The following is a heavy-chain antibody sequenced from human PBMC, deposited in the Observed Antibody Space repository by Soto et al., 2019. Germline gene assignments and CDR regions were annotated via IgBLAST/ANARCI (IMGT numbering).Heavy chain of an antibody. V-gene: IGHV3-74*01. Sequence: EVQLVQSGGGSVPPGGSLRLSCAASGFTFTNYWMHWVRQVPGKGLVWVSRIDGVGTGTSYSDSVRGSFTISRDNAENTFYLQMNSLRAEDTAVYYCTTVCEYWGQGNLVPVSS. CDR3: TTVCEY. CDR2: IDGVGTGT. J-gene: IGHJ4*02. CDR1: GFTFTNYW. D-gene: IGHD1-20*01.